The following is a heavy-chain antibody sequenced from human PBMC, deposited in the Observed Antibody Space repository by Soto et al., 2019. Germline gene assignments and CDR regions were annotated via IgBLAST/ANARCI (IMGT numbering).Heavy chain of an antibody. CDR1: GFTFSSYA. Sequence: GGSVRLSCAASGFTFSSYAMSWVLQAPGKGHEWVSAISGSGGSTYYADSVKGRFTISRDNSKNTLYLQMNSLRAEDTAVYYCAKCHAVTTMCGIDYWGQGTLVTVSS. V-gene: IGHV3-23*01. D-gene: IGHD4-17*01. J-gene: IGHJ4*02. CDR2: ISGSGGST. CDR3: AKCHAVTTMCGIDY.